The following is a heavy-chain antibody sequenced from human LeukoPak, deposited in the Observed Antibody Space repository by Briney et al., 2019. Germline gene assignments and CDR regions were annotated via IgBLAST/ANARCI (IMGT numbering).Heavy chain of an antibody. CDR3: ARAKGYPPDWYFDL. D-gene: IGHD3-16*02. J-gene: IGHJ2*01. CDR2: ISTTSGTI. CDR1: GFTFSDYE. V-gene: IGHV3-48*03. Sequence: PGGSLRLSCAASGFTFSDYEMNWVRQAPGMRLEWVSYISTTSGTIYYADSVKGRFTISRDNAKNSLYLQMNSLSVEDTAVHYCARAKGYPPDWYFDLWGRGSLVTVSS.